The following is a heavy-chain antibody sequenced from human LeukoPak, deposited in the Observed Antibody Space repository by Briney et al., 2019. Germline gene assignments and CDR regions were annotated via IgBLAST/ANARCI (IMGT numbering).Heavy chain of an antibody. V-gene: IGHV3-23*01. CDR1: GFTFSSFG. CDR2: ISGSGGST. D-gene: IGHD3/OR15-3a*01. Sequence: GGSLRLSCAASGFTFSSFGMTWVRQAQAPGKGLDWVSGISGSGGSTYYADSVKGRFTISRDNSKNTLYLQMNSLRAEDTAVYYCAKDWTGTKPFDLWGRGTLVTVSS. J-gene: IGHJ2*01. CDR3: AKDWTGTKPFDL.